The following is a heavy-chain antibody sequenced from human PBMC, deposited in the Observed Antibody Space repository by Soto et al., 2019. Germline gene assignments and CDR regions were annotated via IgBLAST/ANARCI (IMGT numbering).Heavy chain of an antibody. CDR3: ARVGWRQFDY. CDR1: GGSIGSYY. Sequence: QVQLQESGPGLVKPSETLSLTCSVSGGSIGSYYWSWIRQPPGKGLEWIGYIYYSGRTNYNPSLKHRVTRAVDPSKNQCARQLSSVTAAATAVYYCARVGWRQFDYWGQGTLVTVSS. V-gene: IGHV4-59*08. D-gene: IGHD3-3*01. CDR2: IYYSGRT. J-gene: IGHJ4*02.